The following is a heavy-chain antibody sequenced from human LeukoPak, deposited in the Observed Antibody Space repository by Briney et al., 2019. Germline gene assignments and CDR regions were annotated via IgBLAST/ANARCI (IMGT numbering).Heavy chain of an antibody. CDR2: MNPVSGKA. V-gene: IGHV1-8*01. CDR3: ARGRSSSLPYYYYMDV. D-gene: IGHD6-6*01. CDR1: GYTFTNFD. Sequence: GASVKVSCKASGYTFTNFDINWVRQAPGQGLEWMGWMNPVSGKAGSAQKFQGRVTLTRDTSISTAYMEVSRLRSDDTAVYYCARGRSSSLPYYYYMDVWGKGTTVTVSS. J-gene: IGHJ6*03.